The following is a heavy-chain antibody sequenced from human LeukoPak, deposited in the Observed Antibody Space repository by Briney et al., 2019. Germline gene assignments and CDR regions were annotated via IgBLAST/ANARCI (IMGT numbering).Heavy chain of an antibody. J-gene: IGHJ4*02. D-gene: IGHD5-12*01. CDR2: INPNSGGT. V-gene: IGHV1-2*02. Sequence: ASVKVSCKASGYTFTGYYMHWVRQAPGQGLEWRGWINPNSGGTNYAQKFQGRGTMTRDTSITTAYMELSRLRSDDPAVYYCARDRDIVATTFDYWGQGAIVSVCS. CDR1: GYTFTGYY. CDR3: ARDRDIVATTFDY.